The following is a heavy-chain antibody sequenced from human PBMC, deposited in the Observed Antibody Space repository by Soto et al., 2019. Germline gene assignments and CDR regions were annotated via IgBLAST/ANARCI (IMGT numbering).Heavy chain of an antibody. V-gene: IGHV4-59*01. D-gene: IGHD2-2*01. J-gene: IGHJ5*02. CDR3: ARAGCSSTSCYSFVGWFDP. CDR1: GGSISSYY. Sequence: SETLSLTCTVSGGSISSYYWSWIRQPPGKGLEWIGYIYYSGSTNYNPSLKSRVTISVDTSKNQFSLKLSSVTAADTAVYYCARAGCSSTSCYSFVGWFDPWGQGTLVTVSS. CDR2: IYYSGST.